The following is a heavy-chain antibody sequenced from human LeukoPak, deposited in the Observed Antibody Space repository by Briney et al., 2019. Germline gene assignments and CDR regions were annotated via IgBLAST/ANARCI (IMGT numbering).Heavy chain of an antibody. Sequence: GASVKVSCKASGYTFTSYGISWVRQAPGQGLEWMGWISAYNGNTNYAQKLQGRVTMTTDTSTSTAYMELRSLRSDDTDVYYCARDGDGSSWYYYYYGMDVWGQGTTVTVSS. CDR2: ISAYNGNT. CDR3: ARDGDGSSWYYYYYGMDV. J-gene: IGHJ6*02. D-gene: IGHD6-13*01. V-gene: IGHV1-18*01. CDR1: GYTFTSYG.